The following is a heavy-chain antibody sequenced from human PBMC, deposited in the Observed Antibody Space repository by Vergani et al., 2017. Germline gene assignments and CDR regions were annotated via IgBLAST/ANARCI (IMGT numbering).Heavy chain of an antibody. CDR3: AKDKSWNYIFDY. D-gene: IGHD1-7*01. CDR2: ISGSDGST. V-gene: IGHV3-23*01. CDR1: GFTLVNYA. J-gene: IGHJ4*02. Sequence: EVQLLESGGALVQPGGSLRLSCAASGFTLVNYAMSWVRQAPGKGLEWVSAISGSDGSTYYADSVKGRFTISRDNSKNTLYLQMNSLRAEDTAVYYCAKDKSWNYIFDYWGQGTLVTVSS.